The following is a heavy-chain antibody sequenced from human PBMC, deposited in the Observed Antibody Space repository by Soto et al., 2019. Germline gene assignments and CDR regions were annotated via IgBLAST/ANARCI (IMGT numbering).Heavy chain of an antibody. CDR1: GFSFSTYA. CDR3: AKEYYDILTIDY. J-gene: IGHJ4*02. CDR2: ISGSGDTT. D-gene: IGHD3-9*01. V-gene: IGHV3-23*01. Sequence: HPGGSLRLSCTASGFSFSTYAMTWVRQAPGKGLEWVSAISGSGDTTDYADSVKGRFTISRDKSKNTMYLQMNSLRAEDTAVYFCAKEYYDILTIDYWGQGTLVTVSS.